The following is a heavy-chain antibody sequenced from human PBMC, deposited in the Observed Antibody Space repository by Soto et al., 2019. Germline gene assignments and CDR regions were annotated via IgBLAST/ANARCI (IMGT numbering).Heavy chain of an antibody. J-gene: IGHJ3*02. CDR2: IYSNGNT. V-gene: IGHV4-31*03. Sequence: SETLSLTCTVSGGSIGSGGYYWSWIRQDPGKGLEWLGYIYSNGNTYYNPSLKSRLVISSDSSQDLFSLRLSSVTAADTGMYFCARCRLTIQQGFDTWGQGTMVTVSS. CDR1: GGSIGSGGYY. D-gene: IGHD1-1*01. CDR3: ARCRLTIQQGFDT.